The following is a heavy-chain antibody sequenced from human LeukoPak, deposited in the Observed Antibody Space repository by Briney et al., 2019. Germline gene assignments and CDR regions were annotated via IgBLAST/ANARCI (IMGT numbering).Heavy chain of an antibody. D-gene: IGHD4-11*01. J-gene: IGHJ4*02. V-gene: IGHV4-30-4*01. CDR3: ARMYSNYYFDY. Sequence: SETLSLTCTVSGGSISSGDYYWSWIRQPPGKGLEWIGYIYYSGSAYYNPSLKSRVTISVDTSKNQFSLKLSSVTAADTAVYYCARMYSNYYFDYWGQGTLVTVSS. CDR1: GGSISSGDYY. CDR2: IYYSGSA.